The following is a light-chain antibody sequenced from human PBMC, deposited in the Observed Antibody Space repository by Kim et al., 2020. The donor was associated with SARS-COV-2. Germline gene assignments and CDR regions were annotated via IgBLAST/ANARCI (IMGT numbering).Light chain of an antibody. Sequence: QSALTQPASVSGSPGQSITISCSGSSSDVGGYNYFSWYQQHQGKAPKLIIYDVGTRPSGVSYRFSGSKSGNTASLTISGRQPEDEADYYCSSYTASTTRVFGGGTQLTVL. J-gene: IGLJ3*02. V-gene: IGLV2-14*03. CDR1: SSDVGGYNY. CDR2: DVG. CDR3: SSYTASTTRV.